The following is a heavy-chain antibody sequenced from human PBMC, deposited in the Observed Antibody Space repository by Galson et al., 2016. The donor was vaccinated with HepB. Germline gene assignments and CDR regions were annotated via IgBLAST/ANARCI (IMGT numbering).Heavy chain of an antibody. Sequence: SLRLSCAASGFTFSGYYMSWIRQAPGKGLEWVSYISISSSYTNYADSVKGRFTISRDNAKNSVYLQMNSLRAEDTAVYYCARNRGYSGYDAFDIWGQGTMVTVSS. D-gene: IGHD5-12*01. V-gene: IGHV3-11*03. CDR1: GFTFSGYY. J-gene: IGHJ3*02. CDR3: ARNRGYSGYDAFDI. CDR2: ISISSSYT.